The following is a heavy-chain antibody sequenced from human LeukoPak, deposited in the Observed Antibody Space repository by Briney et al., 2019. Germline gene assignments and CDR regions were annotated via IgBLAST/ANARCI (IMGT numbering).Heavy chain of an antibody. CDR1: GDSISNDYY. V-gene: IGHV4-38-2*01. CDR3: ARAYTKTTGLAVPWGA. J-gene: IGHJ5*02. D-gene: IGHD6-19*01. Sequence: SETLSLTCAVSGDSISNDYYRGWIRQPPGKGLEWIGSINHYGTAYYNPSLKSRVIISVDTSKNQFSLKLISVTATDTAVYYCARAYTKTTGLAVPWGAWGQGTLITVSS. CDR2: INHYGTA.